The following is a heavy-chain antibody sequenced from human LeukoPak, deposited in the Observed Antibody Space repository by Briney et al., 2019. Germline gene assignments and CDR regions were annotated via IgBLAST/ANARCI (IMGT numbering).Heavy chain of an antibody. V-gene: IGHV3-11*04. CDR3: ARSPTYWGGTYYYYYYMDV. Sequence: GGSLRLSCAASGFTFSDYYMSWIRQAPGKGLEWVSYISSSGSTIYYADSVKGRFTISRDNAKNSLYLQMNSLRAEDTAVYYCARSPTYWGGTYYYYYYMDVWGKGTTVTVSS. J-gene: IGHJ6*03. CDR2: ISSSGSTI. CDR1: GFTFSDYY. D-gene: IGHD3-16*01.